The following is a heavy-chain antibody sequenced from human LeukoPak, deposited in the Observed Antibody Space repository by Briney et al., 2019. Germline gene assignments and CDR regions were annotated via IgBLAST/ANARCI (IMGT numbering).Heavy chain of an antibody. J-gene: IGHJ4*02. CDR3: ASTRITIFGVVRTFFDY. CDR2: INHSGST. Sequence: SETLSLTCTVSGGSISSSSYYWGWIRQPPGKGLEWIGEINHSGSTNCNPSLKSRVTITVDTSKNQFSLKLSSVTAADTAVYYCASTRITIFGVVRTFFDYWGQGTLVTVSS. V-gene: IGHV4-39*07. CDR1: GGSISSSSYY. D-gene: IGHD3-3*01.